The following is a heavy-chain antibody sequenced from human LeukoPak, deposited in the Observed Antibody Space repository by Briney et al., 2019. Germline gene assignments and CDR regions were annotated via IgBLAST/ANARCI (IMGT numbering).Heavy chain of an antibody. CDR3: ARVAAAGQDY. Sequence: VPLSLPCTLSGHPFSLCHERWLRQPPERGREWLGYISYRGSTNYSPSLRSRVTISVDTSKNQYSLNLRSVTAADTAVYYCARVAAAGQDYWGQGTLVTVSS. CDR1: GHPFSLCH. CDR2: ISYRGST. J-gene: IGHJ4*02. D-gene: IGHD6-13*01. V-gene: IGHV4-59*13.